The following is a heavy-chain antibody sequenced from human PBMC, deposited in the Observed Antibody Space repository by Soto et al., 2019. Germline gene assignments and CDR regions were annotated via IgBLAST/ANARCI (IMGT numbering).Heavy chain of an antibody. J-gene: IGHJ6*03. CDR2: INSDGSST. V-gene: IGHV3-74*01. D-gene: IGHD3-16*01. Sequence: GGSLRLSCAASGFTFSSYWMHWVRQAPGKGLVWVSRINSDGSSTSCADSVKGRFTISRDNAKNTLYLQMNSLRAEDTAVYYCASDRGKYGYYYYYMDVWGKGTTVTVS. CDR1: GFTFSSYW. CDR3: ASDRGKYGYYYYYMDV.